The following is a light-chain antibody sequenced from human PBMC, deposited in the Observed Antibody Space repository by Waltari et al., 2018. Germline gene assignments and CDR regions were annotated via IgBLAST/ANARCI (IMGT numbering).Light chain of an antibody. CDR1: SSDIGANDY. Sequence: QSALTQPASVSGSPGQSITISCTGTSSDIGANDYVSWYQQHPGKAPQLIIFDVDKRPSGISMRFSASKSDNTASLTISGLQAEDEADYYCSSYTRSSRLVFGGGTKLVVL. J-gene: IGLJ2*01. CDR2: DVD. CDR3: SSYTRSSRLV. V-gene: IGLV2-14*03.